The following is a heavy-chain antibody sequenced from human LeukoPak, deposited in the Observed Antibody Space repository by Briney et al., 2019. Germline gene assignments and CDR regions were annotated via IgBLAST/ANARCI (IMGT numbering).Heavy chain of an antibody. CDR2: IIPVFGTA. CDR1: GGTFSSYG. J-gene: IGHJ4*02. CDR3: AREKNDLGSPYFDS. D-gene: IGHD1-1*01. V-gene: IGHV1-69*05. Sequence: ASVKVSCKASGGTFSSYGISWVRQAPGQGLEWMGGIIPVFGTANYAQRFQGRVTITTDESTSTVYMELSSLRSEDTAVYYCAREKNDLGSPYFDSWGQGTLVTVPS.